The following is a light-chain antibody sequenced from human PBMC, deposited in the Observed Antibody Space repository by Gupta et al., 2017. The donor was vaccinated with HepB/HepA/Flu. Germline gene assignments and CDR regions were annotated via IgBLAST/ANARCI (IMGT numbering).Light chain of an antibody. CDR1: QGMSTF. CDR2: AAS. J-gene: IGKJ1*01. CDR3: QHRHSYVSWT. V-gene: IGKV1-9*01. Sequence: DIQLTQSPSFLSASVGDRVTITCRASQGMSTFLAWYQQKPGKAPKLLIYAASTLQRGVSSRFSGSASGTEFTLTSSSLQPEDVATYYCQHRHSYVSWTFGQGTKVDIK.